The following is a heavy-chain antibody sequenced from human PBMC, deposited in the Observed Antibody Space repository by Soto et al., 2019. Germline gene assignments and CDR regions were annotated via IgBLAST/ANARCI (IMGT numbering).Heavy chain of an antibody. Sequence: QVQLVESGGGVVQPGRSLRLSCAASGFTFSSYAMHWVRQAPGKGLEWVGFIWHDGGNKFYAESVKGRFTISRDNSKNTLYPQMTSLSAEDTAMSYCARDGDVNTGFGKDYWGQGTLVTVSS. CDR3: ARDGDVNTGFGKDY. CDR1: GFTFSSYA. V-gene: IGHV3-33*01. J-gene: IGHJ4*02. D-gene: IGHD3-16*01. CDR2: IWHDGGNK.